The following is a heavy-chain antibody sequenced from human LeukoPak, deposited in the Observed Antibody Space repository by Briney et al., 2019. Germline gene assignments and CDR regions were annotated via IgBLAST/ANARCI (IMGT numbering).Heavy chain of an antibody. J-gene: IGHJ4*02. CDR3: ARNTNYFGSGNSFDY. Sequence: ASVKVSCKVSGYTLTELSMHWVRQAPGKGLEWMGWIDPNSGDTNYAQRFQGRVTMTRDTSITTAYMDLSRLRSDDTAVYYCARNTNYFGSGNSFDYWGQGTLVTVSS. CDR2: IDPNSGDT. CDR1: GYTLTELS. D-gene: IGHD3-10*01. V-gene: IGHV1-2*02.